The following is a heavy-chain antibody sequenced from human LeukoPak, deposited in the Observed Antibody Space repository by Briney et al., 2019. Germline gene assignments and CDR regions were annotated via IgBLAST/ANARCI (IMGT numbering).Heavy chain of an antibody. D-gene: IGHD4-23*01. V-gene: IGHV4-59*08. CDR3: ARQSIRYGGLD. CDR2: IYYSGST. CDR1: GGSISSYY. Sequence: PSETLSLTCTVSGGSISSYYWSWIRQPPGKGLEWIGYIYYSGSTNYNPSLKSRVTISVDTSKNQFSLKLSSVTAADTAVYYCARQSIRYGGLDWGQGTLVTVSS. J-gene: IGHJ4*02.